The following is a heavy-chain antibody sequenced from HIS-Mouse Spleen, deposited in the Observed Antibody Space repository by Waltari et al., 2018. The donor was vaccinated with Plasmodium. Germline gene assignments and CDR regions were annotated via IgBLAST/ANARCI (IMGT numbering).Heavy chain of an antibody. CDR2: IYYSGST. Sequence: QLQLQESGPGLVKPSETLSLTCPVSGGSISSSSYYWGWIRQPPRKGLEWIGSIYYSGSTYYNPSLKSRVTISVDTSKNQFSLKLSSVTTADTAVYYCARDRITGTSYFDYWGQGTLVTVSS. CDR1: GGSISSSSYY. J-gene: IGHJ4*02. V-gene: IGHV4-39*07. CDR3: ARDRITGTSYFDY. D-gene: IGHD1-7*01.